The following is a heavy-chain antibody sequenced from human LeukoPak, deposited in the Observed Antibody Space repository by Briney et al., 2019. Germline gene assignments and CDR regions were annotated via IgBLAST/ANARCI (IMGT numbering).Heavy chain of an antibody. V-gene: IGHV3-23*01. Sequence: GGSLRLSCAASGFSFSSYAMSWVRQAPGKGLEGVSTISVSGDTTYYADSVKGRFTISRDNSRNTLYLQMNSLTAEDTAVYYCARPMANLDYWGKGALVPVSS. CDR2: ISVSGDTT. D-gene: IGHD3-10*01. CDR3: ARPMANLDY. J-gene: IGHJ4*02. CDR1: GFSFSSYA.